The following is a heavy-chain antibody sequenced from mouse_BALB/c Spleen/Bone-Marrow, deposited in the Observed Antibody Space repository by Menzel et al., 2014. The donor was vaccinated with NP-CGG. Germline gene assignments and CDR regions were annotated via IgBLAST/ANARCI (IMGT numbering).Heavy chain of an antibody. Sequence: VQLQQSGAELVKPGAPVKLSCKASGYTFTSYWMNWVKQRPGRGLEWIGRIDPSDSETHYNQKFKDKATLTVDKSSSPDSIPLGSLTSDASAVYYCARAFVDGYYYAMDSWGKGTPLPVSS. V-gene: IGHV1-69*02. CDR2: IDPSDSET. CDR1: GYTFTSYW. D-gene: IGHD2-3*01. CDR3: ARAFVDGYYYAMDS. J-gene: IGHJ4*01.